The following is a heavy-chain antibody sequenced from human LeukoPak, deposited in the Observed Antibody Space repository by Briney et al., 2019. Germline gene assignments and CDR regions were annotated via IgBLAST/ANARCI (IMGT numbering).Heavy chain of an antibody. CDR2: IYHSGST. D-gene: IGHD2-2*01. V-gene: IGHV4-38-2*01. CDR3: ARLDSTSWIPSDY. CDR1: GYSISSGYY. J-gene: IGHJ4*02. Sequence: SETLSLTCAVSGYSISSGYYWGWIRQPPGKGLEWIGSIYHSGSTYYNPSPKSRVTISVDTSKNQFSLKLSSVTAADTAVYYCARLDSTSWIPSDYWGQGTLVTVSS.